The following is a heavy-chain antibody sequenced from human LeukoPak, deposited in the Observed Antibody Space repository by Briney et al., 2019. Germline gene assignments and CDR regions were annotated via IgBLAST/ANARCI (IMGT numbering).Heavy chain of an antibody. CDR2: IVVGSGNT. J-gene: IGHJ3*02. V-gene: IGHV1-58*02. D-gene: IGHD1-26*01. CDR3: ARFSGSYRGDAFDI. Sequence: GASVKVSCKASGFTFTSSAMQWVRQARGQRLEWIGWIVVGSGNTNYAQKFQERVTITRDMSTSTAYMELSSLRSEDTAVYYCARFSGSYRGDAFDIWGQGTMVTVSS. CDR1: GFTFTSSA.